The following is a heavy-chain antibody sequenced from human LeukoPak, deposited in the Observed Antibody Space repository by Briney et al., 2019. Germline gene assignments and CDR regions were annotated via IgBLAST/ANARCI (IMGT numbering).Heavy chain of an antibody. V-gene: IGHV4-34*01. CDR2: INHSGST. CDR3: SRLPDP. J-gene: IGHJ5*02. CDR1: GGSFSGYY. Sequence: SETLSLTCAVYGGSFSGYYWSWIRQPPGKGLEWIGEINHSGSTNYNPSLKSRVTISVDTSKNQFSLKLSSVTAADTAVYYCSRLPDPWGQGTLVTVSS.